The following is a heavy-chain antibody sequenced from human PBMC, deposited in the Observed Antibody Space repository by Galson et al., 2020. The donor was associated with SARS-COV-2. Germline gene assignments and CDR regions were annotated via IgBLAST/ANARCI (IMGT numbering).Heavy chain of an antibody. CDR1: GFIFSPYA. CDR2: ISGSVNTT. CDR3: AKDRGPFPYSGSYFDS. Sequence: GGSLRLSCAASGFIFSPYAMGWVRQAPGKGLEWVSSISGSVNTTSYADSVKGRFIISRDNSKNTVDLQMNNLRDDDTAIYFCAKDRGPFPYSGSYFDSWGQGALVTVSS. J-gene: IGHJ4*02. V-gene: IGHV3-23*01. D-gene: IGHD1-26*01.